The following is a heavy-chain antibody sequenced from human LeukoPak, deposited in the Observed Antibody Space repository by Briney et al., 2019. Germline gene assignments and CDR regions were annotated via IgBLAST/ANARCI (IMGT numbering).Heavy chain of an antibody. CDR1: GGSVSSGSYY. J-gene: IGHJ4*02. CDR2: IYYSGST. V-gene: IGHV4-61*01. D-gene: IGHD6-19*01. CDR3: AREVIAVAGPPYFDY. Sequence: SETLSLTCTVSGGSVSSGSYYWSWIRQPPGKGLEWIGYIYYSGSTNYNPSLKSRVTISVDTSKNQFSLKLSSVTAADTAVYYCAREVIAVAGPPYFDYWGQGTLVTVSS.